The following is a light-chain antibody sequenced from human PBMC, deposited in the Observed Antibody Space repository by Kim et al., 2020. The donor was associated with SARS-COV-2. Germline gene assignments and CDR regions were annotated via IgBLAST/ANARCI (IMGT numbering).Light chain of an antibody. CDR3: QQYYGIPYT. CDR2: WAS. CDR1: QTILYTSSNKNY. Sequence: RAAINCKSSQTILYTSSNKNYLAWYQQKPGQPPKRLIYWASTRESGVPDRFSGSGSGTDFTLTVSSLQAEDVAVYYCQQYYGIPYTFGQGTKLEI. J-gene: IGKJ2*01. V-gene: IGKV4-1*01.